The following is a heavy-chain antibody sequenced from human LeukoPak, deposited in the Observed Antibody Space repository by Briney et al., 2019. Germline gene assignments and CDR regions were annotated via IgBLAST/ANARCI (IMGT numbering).Heavy chain of an antibody. CDR3: AKDDGAYCGGDCYSGAFDI. J-gene: IGHJ3*02. CDR1: GFTFSSYA. CDR2: ISGSGGST. Sequence: GGSLRLSCAASGFTFSSYAMSWVRQAPGKGLEWVSAISGSGGSTYYADSVKGRFTIYRDNSKNTLYLQMNSLRAEDTAVYYCAKDDGAYCGGDCYSGAFDIWGQGTMVTVSS. V-gene: IGHV3-23*01. D-gene: IGHD2-21*02.